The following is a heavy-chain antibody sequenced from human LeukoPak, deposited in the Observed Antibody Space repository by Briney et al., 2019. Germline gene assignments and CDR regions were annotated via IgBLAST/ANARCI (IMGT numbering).Heavy chain of an antibody. D-gene: IGHD6-19*01. CDR2: IYYSGST. J-gene: IGHJ4*02. CDR3: ASFSMECNPWLVPDRVVDY. V-gene: IGHV4-39*01. Sequence: SETLSLTCTVSGGSISSSSYYWGWIRQPPGKGLEWIGSIYYSGSTYYNPSLKSRVTISVDASKNHFSLKLSSVTAADTAVYYCASFSMECNPWLVPDRVVDYWGQGTLVTVSS. CDR1: GGSISSSSYY.